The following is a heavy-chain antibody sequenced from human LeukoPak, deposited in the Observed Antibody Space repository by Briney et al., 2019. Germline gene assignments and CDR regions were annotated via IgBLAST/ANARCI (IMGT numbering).Heavy chain of an antibody. J-gene: IGHJ1*01. CDR1: GFTFSSYS. D-gene: IGHD6-13*01. V-gene: IGHV3-23*01. CDR3: AKFSGAAVGSFDFQH. CDR2: ISGSGGIT. Sequence: GGSLRLSCAASGFTFSSYSMSWVRQAPAKGLDWVSAISGSGGITYYAESVKGRLTISRDNSKNTLYLQMNSLRAEGSAVYYCAKFSGAAVGSFDFQHWGQGTLVTVSP.